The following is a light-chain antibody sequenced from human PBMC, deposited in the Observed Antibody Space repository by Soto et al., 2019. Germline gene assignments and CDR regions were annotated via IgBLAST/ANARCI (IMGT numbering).Light chain of an antibody. CDR3: QQFGSSRVT. Sequence: EIVLTQSPGTLYSSPGERATLSCRASQSINSKSLTWYQQKPGQAPRPLIYGAPSRATGIPDRFRGSGSGTDFTLTITRLEPEDFAVYYCQQFGSSRVTFGQGTRLDIK. CDR2: GAP. V-gene: IGKV3-20*01. CDR1: QSINSKS. J-gene: IGKJ5*01.